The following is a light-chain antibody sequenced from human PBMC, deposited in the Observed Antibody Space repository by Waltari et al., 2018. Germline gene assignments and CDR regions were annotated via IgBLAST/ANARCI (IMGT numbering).Light chain of an antibody. CDR3: YSTDGGGTHNGV. V-gene: IGLV3-10*01. CDR1: ESPRQY. Sequence: SYELTQPPSGSVSPGQTARITCSGSESPRQYAFWYQQKSGQAPVLVIYEDTKRPSAIPERFSGSTSGTTNTLTIIGAQVEDDADYYCYSTDGGGTHNGVFGGGTKLTVL. CDR2: EDT. J-gene: IGLJ3*02.